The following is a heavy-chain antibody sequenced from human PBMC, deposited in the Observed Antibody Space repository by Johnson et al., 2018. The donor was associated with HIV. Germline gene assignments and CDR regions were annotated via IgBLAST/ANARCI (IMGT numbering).Heavy chain of an antibody. CDR2: INSDGTST. V-gene: IGHV3-74*01. Sequence: MQLVESGGGLVQPGGSLRLSCAASGFTFSTYWMHWVRQAPGKGLVCVSRINSDGTSTSYADSMKGRLTISRDNAKNTLYRQMNSLRAEDTAFYYCAKDINLEDAFDIWGQATMVTVSS. J-gene: IGHJ3*02. CDR1: GFTFSTYW. CDR3: AKDINLEDAFDI.